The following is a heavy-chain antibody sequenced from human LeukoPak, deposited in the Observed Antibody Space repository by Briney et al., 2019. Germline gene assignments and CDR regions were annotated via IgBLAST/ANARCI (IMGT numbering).Heavy chain of an antibody. V-gene: IGHV1-69*05. CDR3: ARSRLSCYDSSMLSFDI. CDR1: GGTFSSYA. D-gene: IGHD3-22*01. CDR2: IIPIFGTA. J-gene: IGHJ3*02. Sequence: SVKVSCKASGGTFSSYAISWVRQAPGQGLEWMGRIIPIFGTANYAQKFQGRVTITTDESTSTAYMELSSLRSEDTAVYYCARSRLSCYDSSMLSFDIWGQGTMVTVSS.